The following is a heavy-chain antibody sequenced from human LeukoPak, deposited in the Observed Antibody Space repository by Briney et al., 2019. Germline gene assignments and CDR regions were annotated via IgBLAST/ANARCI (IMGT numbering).Heavy chain of an antibody. CDR3: ARHTTLDP. CDR2: IKQDGSEK. D-gene: IGHD1-14*01. J-gene: IGHJ5*02. CDR1: GFTFSDYW. V-gene: IGHV3-7*01. Sequence: QAGGSLRLSCAVSGFTFSDYWMSWVRQAPGKGLEWVANIKQDGSEKHYVDSVKGRFTISRDNAKNSLYLQMNSLRAEDTAVYYCARHTTLDPWGQGALVTVSS.